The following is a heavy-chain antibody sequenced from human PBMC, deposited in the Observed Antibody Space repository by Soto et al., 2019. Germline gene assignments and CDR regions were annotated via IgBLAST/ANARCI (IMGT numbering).Heavy chain of an antibody. CDR1: GGSVSSGNYF. D-gene: IGHD1-20*01. CDR3: ARRLIDKWNKENDFDL. Sequence: QLQLQESGPGLVKPAETLSLKCAVSGGSVSSGNYFWGWIRQPPGKGLEWIGNIYYNGDNYYSPSPKSRVTMSVDTAQCQFSLRLTSVTAADTDVYYCARRLIDKWNKENDFDLWGKGTLVTVSS. CDR2: IYYNGDN. J-gene: IGHJ3*01. V-gene: IGHV4-39*01.